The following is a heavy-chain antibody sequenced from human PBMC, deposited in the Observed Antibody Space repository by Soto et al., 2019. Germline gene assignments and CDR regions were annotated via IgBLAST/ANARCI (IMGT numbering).Heavy chain of an antibody. Sequence: GGSLRLSCAASGFTFDDYAMHWVRQAPGKGLEWVSGISWNSGSIGYADSVKGRFTISRDNAKNSLYLQMNSLRAEDTALYYCAKDSAAGTYYYYGMDFWGQGTTVTVSS. J-gene: IGHJ6*02. CDR1: GFTFDDYA. D-gene: IGHD6-13*01. CDR2: ISWNSGSI. V-gene: IGHV3-9*01. CDR3: AKDSAAGTYYYYGMDF.